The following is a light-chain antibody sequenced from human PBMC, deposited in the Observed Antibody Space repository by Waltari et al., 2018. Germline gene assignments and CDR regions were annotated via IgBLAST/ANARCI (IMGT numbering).Light chain of an antibody. CDR3: QSYDSSNHGV. V-gene: IGLV6-57*02. CDR1: SGSIASNY. J-gene: IGLJ3*02. CDR2: EDN. Sequence: NFMLTQPHSVSESPGKTVTISCTGSSGSIASNYVQCYQQRPGSAPTVVIYEDNQRPAGVPDRLAGSIDSSSNSASLTISGLKTEDEADDYCQSYDSSNHGVFGGGTKLTVL.